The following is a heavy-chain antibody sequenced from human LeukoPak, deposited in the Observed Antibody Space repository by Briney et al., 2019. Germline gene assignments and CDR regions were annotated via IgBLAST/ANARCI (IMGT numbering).Heavy chain of an antibody. CDR3: ARDDQYYDFWSGYFVS. CDR2: ISGSGGST. J-gene: IGHJ4*02. Sequence: PGGSLRLSCAASGFTFSSYAMSWVRQAPGKGLEWVSAISGSGGSTYYADSVKGRFTISRDNSKNTLYLHMNSLRAEDTAVFYCARDDQYYDFWSGYFVSWGQGTLVTVSS. CDR1: GFTFSSYA. V-gene: IGHV3-23*01. D-gene: IGHD3-3*01.